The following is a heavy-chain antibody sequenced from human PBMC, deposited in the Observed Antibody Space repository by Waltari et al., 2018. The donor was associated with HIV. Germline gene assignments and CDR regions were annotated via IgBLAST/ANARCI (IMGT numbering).Heavy chain of an antibody. D-gene: IGHD5-18*01. Sequence: QVQLQESGPGLVKPSQTLSVTCTVSGGSISSGSYYWSWIRQPAGKGLEWIGRIYSSGSTRYNPSLKRRVTISLDTSKNQFSLKLSSVTAADTAVYYCARYSSGQYYFDYWGQGTLVTVSS. CDR1: GGSISSGSYY. V-gene: IGHV4-61*02. CDR3: ARYSSGQYYFDY. J-gene: IGHJ4*02. CDR2: IYSSGST.